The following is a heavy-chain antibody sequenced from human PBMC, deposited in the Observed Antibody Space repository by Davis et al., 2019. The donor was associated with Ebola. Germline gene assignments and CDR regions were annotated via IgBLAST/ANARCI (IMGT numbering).Heavy chain of an antibody. V-gene: IGHV1-8*01. Sequence: ASVKVSCKASGYTFTSYDINWVRQATGQGLEWMGWMNPNSGNTGYAQKFQGRVTMTRNTSISTAYMELSSLRSEDTAVYYCARDLAYCGGDCLPWGQGTLVTVSS. D-gene: IGHD2-21*01. CDR3: ARDLAYCGGDCLP. CDR1: GYTFTSYD. J-gene: IGHJ4*02. CDR2: MNPNSGNT.